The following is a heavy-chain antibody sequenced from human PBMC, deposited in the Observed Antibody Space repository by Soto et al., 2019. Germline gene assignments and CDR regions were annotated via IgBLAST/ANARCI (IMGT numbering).Heavy chain of an antibody. CDR3: ARDPDTAMVGYYYYYGMDV. V-gene: IGHV1-18*01. D-gene: IGHD5-18*01. J-gene: IGHJ6*02. Sequence: SVKVSCKASGYTFTSYGISWVRQAPGQGLEWMGWISAYNGNTNYAQKLQGRVTMTTDTSTSTAYMELRSLRSDDTAVYYCARDPDTAMVGYYYYYGMDVWGQGTTVTSP. CDR1: GYTFTSYG. CDR2: ISAYNGNT.